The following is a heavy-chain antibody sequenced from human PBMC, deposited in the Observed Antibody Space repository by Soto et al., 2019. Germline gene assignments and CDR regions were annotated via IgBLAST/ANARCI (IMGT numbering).Heavy chain of an antibody. CDR1: GVSFSAYS. CDR3: TKDRVPDGIYSFDY. CDR2: IDLSGTTT. D-gene: IGHD2-15*01. J-gene: IGHJ4*02. Sequence: AGSLRLSCAASGVSFSAYSMNWVRQTPGRGLEWVSFIDLSGTTTYYRDSVKGRFTIFKDKSRNTVYLQMRSLTVEDAAIYYCTKDRVPDGIYSFDYWGQGALVTVSS. V-gene: IGHV3-23*03.